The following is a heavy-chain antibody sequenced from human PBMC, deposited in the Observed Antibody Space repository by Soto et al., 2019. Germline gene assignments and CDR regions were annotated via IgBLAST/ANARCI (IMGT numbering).Heavy chain of an antibody. CDR2: IYWDDDK. CDR1: GFSLSTSGVG. J-gene: IGHJ6*02. D-gene: IGHD4-4*01. V-gene: IGHV2-5*02. Sequence: QITLKESGPTLVKPTQTLTLTCTFSGFSLSTSGVGVGWIRQPPGKALEWLALIYWDDDKRYSPSLKSRLTIXTXXSQNQVVLTMTNMDPVDTGTYYCAHYSVNYYGMDVWGQGTTVTVSS. CDR3: AHYSVNYYGMDV.